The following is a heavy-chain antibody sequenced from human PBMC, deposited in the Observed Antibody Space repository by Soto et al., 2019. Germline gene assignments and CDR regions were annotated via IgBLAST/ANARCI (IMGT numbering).Heavy chain of an antibody. CDR2: IRSKAYGGTT. Sequence: SLRLSCTASGFTFGDYAMSWVRQAPGKGLEWVGFIRSKAYGGTTEYAASVKGRFTISRDDSKSIAYLQMNSLKTEDTAVDYCTQGGYYDSSGFGDYGGQGTLVTVSS. CDR3: TQGGYYDSSGFGDY. J-gene: IGHJ4*02. CDR1: GFTFGDYA. V-gene: IGHV3-49*04. D-gene: IGHD3-22*01.